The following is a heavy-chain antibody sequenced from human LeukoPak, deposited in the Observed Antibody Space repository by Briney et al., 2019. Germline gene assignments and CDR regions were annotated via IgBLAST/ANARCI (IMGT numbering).Heavy chain of an antibody. CDR3: ARGGDGYNSPFDY. Sequence: PGGSLRLSCAVSGFTFSSYTMTWVRQAPGKGLEWVSSISSSSSYIYYGDSVKGRLTISRDNAKNSLYLQMNSLRVEDTAVYYCARGGDGYNSPFDYWGQGTPVTVSS. J-gene: IGHJ4*02. CDR2: ISSSSSYI. D-gene: IGHD5-24*01. CDR1: GFTFSSYT. V-gene: IGHV3-21*01.